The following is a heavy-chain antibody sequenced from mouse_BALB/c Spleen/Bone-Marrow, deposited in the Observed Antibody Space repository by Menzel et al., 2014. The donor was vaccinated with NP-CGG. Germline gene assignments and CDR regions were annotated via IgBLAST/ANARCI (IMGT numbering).Heavy chain of an antibody. V-gene: IGHV1-7*01. CDR3: ARSWYAY. J-gene: IGHJ3*01. CDR2: IDPRTGYT. CDR1: DYTFTTYW. Sequence: QVQLQQSGAGLAKPGASVKMSCKASDYTFTTYWMHWVKQRPGQGLEWIGYIDPRTGYTEYNQKFKDQATLTADKSSSTAYMQLGSLATEDCAIYYGARSWYAYWGQGTLVTVSA.